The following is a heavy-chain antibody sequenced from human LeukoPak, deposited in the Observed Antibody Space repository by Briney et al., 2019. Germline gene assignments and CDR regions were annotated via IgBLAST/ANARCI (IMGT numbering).Heavy chain of an antibody. CDR2: ISGRGGST. CDR1: GFTFNSHP. D-gene: IGHD2-15*01. CDR3: AKGQVGYCSGGSCFGFDY. V-gene: IGHV3-23*01. Sequence: GGSLRLSCEASGFTFNSHPMSWVRQAPGKGLEWVSSISGRGGSTDYADSVKGRFIISRDNSKNTLYLQMNSLRAEDTAVYYCAKGQVGYCSGGSCFGFDYWGQGTLVTVSS. J-gene: IGHJ4*02.